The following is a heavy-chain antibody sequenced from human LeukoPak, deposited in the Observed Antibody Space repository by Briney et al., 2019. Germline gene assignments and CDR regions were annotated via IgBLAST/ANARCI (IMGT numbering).Heavy chain of an antibody. Sequence: SETLSLTCTVSGGSISSYYWSWIRQPPGKGLEWIGYIYYSGSTNYNPSLKSRVTISVDTSKNQFSLKLSSVTAADTAVYYCARDGDRFGSPFDPWGQGTLVTVSS. D-gene: IGHD3-10*01. CDR2: IYYSGST. J-gene: IGHJ5*02. CDR3: ARDGDRFGSPFDP. CDR1: GGSISSYY. V-gene: IGHV4-59*12.